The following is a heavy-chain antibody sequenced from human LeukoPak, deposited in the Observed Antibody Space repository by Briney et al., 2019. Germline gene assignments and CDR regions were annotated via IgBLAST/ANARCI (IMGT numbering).Heavy chain of an antibody. J-gene: IGHJ4*02. CDR2: ISSSSSYI. Sequence: GGSLRLSCAASGFTFSSYAMSWVRQAPGKGLEWVSSISSSSSYIYYADSVKGRFTISRDNAKNSLYLQMNSLRAEDTAVYYCARGGYYDSSGPVYYWGQGTLVTVSS. CDR3: ARGGYYDSSGPVYY. V-gene: IGHV3-21*01. CDR1: GFTFSSYA. D-gene: IGHD3-22*01.